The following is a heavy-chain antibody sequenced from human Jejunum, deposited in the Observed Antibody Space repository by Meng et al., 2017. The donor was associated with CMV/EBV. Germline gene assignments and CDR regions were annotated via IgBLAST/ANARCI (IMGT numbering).Heavy chain of an antibody. CDR3: VRHGDCSSGSCYYHWLDP. CDR2: IYNGGDI. D-gene: IGHD2-2*01. CDR1: CCSVSKYY. Sequence: LQGCVPCTWRPSEPLSLPCSCSCCSVSKYYLGWIRQTPGGGLELLGYIYNGGDIYYNPFLEGRVTISTDTSKNQFSLKLRYVTAADTAVYYCVRHGDCSSGSCYYHWLDPWGQGSLVTVSS. J-gene: IGHJ5*01. V-gene: IGHV4-59*02.